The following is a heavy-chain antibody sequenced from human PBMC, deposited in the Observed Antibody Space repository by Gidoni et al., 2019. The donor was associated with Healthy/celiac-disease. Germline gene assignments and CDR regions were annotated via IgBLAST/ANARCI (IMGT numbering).Heavy chain of an antibody. J-gene: IGHJ4*02. CDR3: ARDGVEMATTNYYFDY. Sequence: QVQLVQSGAEVKKPGASVKVSCKASGYTFTGYYMHWVRQAPGQGLEWMGWINPNSGGTNYAQKFQGRVTMTRDTSISTAYMELSRLRSDDTAVYYCARDGVEMATTNYYFDYWGQGTLVTVSS. D-gene: IGHD2-21*01. CDR1: GYTFTGYY. CDR2: INPNSGGT. V-gene: IGHV1-2*02.